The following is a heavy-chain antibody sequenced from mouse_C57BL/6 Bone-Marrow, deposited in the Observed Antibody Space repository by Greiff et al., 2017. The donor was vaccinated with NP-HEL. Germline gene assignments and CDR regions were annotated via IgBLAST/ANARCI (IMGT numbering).Heavy chain of an antibody. J-gene: IGHJ1*03. Sequence: DVKLMESGGGLVQSGRSLRLSCATSGFTFSDFYMEWVRQAPGKGLEWIAASRNKANDYTTEYSASVKGRFIVSRDTSQSILYLQMNALRAEDTAIYYCARDAQTEYFDVWGTGTTVTVSS. V-gene: IGHV7-1*01. CDR2: SRNKANDYTT. CDR1: GFTFSDFY. CDR3: ARDAQTEYFDV.